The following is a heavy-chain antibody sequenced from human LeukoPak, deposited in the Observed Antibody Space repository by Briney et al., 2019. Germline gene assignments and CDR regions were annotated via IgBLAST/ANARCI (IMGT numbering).Heavy chain of an antibody. CDR2: IDWDDDK. V-gene: IGHV2-70*11. Sequence: SGPTLVNPTQTLTLTCTFSGFSLSTSGMCVSWIRQPPGKALEWLARIDWDDDKYYSTSLKTRLTISKDTSKNQVVLTMTNMDPVDTATYYCARMGYDSSGYYPLDYWGQGTLVTVSS. J-gene: IGHJ4*02. D-gene: IGHD3-22*01. CDR3: ARMGYDSSGYYPLDY. CDR1: GFSLSTSGMC.